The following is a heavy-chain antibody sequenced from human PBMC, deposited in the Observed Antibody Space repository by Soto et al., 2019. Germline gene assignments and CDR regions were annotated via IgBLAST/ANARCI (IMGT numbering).Heavy chain of an antibody. CDR3: ARARYYYGSGSYYNHRSLTFDY. D-gene: IGHD3-10*01. V-gene: IGHV6-1*01. CDR2: TYYRSKWYN. CDR1: GDSVSSNSAA. Sequence: SQTLSPTCAISGDSVSSNSAAWNWIRQSPSRGLEWLGRTYYRSKWYNDYAVSVKSRITINPDTSKNQFSLQLNSVTPEDTAVYYCARARYYYGSGSYYNHRSLTFDYWGQGTLVTVSS. J-gene: IGHJ4*02.